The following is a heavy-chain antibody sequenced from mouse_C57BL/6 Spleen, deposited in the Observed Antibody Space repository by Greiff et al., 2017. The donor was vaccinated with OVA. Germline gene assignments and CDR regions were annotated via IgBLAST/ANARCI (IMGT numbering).Heavy chain of an antibody. V-gene: IGHV2-9-1*01. D-gene: IGHD1-1*01. Sequence: QVQLKESGPGLVAPSQSLSITCTVSGFSLTSYAISWVRQPPGKGLEWLGVIWTGGGTNYNSALKSRLSISKDNSKSQVFLKMNSLQTDDTARYYCASHYYGSSYVEAWFAYWGQGTLVTVSA. CDR2: IWTGGGT. CDR1: GFSLTSYA. J-gene: IGHJ3*01. CDR3: ASHYYGSSYVEAWFAY.